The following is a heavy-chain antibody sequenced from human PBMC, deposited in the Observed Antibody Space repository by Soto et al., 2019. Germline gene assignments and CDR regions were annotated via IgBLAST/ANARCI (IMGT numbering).Heavy chain of an antibody. CDR2: VRGSGSHT. CDR1: GFTFSGYA. D-gene: IGHD3-3*01. Sequence: EVQLLESGGGLVQPGGSLRLSCAASGFTFSGYAMTWVRQAPGKGLEWVSTVRGSGSHTYYADSVTGRFTACRDNSKNTMYLQMNSLRAEDTAVYYCAKCVGGYYWYFDYWGEGTLVTVSS. CDR3: AKCVGGYYWYFDY. V-gene: IGHV3-23*01. J-gene: IGHJ4*02.